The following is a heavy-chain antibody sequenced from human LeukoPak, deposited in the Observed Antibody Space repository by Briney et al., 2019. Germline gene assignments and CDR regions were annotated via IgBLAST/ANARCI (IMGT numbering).Heavy chain of an antibody. J-gene: IGHJ6*03. D-gene: IGHD3-16*01. Sequence: SETLSLTCVVSGGSIITNDYWWGWIRQPPGKGLEWIGYIYYSGSTNYKSSLKSRVTISVDTSKNQFSLKLSSVTAADTAVYYCARETSQKGAHYMDVWGKGTTVTISS. V-gene: IGHV4-61*08. CDR1: GGSIITNDYW. CDR3: ARETSQKGAHYMDV. CDR2: IYYSGST.